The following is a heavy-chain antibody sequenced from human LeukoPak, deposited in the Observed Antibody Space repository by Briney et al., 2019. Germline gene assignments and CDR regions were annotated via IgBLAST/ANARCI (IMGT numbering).Heavy chain of an antibody. D-gene: IGHD1-7*01. Sequence: PGGSLRLSCVASGFSFSGSAIHWVRQASGKGLEWIGRIRSKTNNYATVYVESVKGRFTISRDDAKNTAFLQMNSLKIEDTAVYYCWSTGTSTTDYWGQGTLVTVSS. V-gene: IGHV3-73*01. CDR2: IRSKTNNYAT. CDR1: GFSFSGSA. CDR3: WSTGTSTTDY. J-gene: IGHJ4*02.